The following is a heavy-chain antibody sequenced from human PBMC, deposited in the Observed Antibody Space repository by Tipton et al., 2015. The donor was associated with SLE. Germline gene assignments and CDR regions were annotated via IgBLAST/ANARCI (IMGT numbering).Heavy chain of an antibody. J-gene: IGHJ4*02. CDR1: GGSFSGYY. CDR3: ARNSSGWTVIGGFDY. D-gene: IGHD6-19*01. CDR2: INHSGST. V-gene: IGHV4-34*01. Sequence: LRLSCAVYGGSFSGYYWSWIRQPPGRGLEWIGEINHSGSTKYNPSLKSRVTISVDRSKNQFSLKLTSVAAADTAVYYCARNSSGWTVIGGFDYWGQGTLVTVSS.